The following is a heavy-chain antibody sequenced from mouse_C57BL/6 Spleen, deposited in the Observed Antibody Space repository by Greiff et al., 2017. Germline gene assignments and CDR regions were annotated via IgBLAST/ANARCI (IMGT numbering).Heavy chain of an antibody. CDR3: ARKIYGISTGTGAMDY. Sequence: QVQLQQSGAELVRPGASVKLSCKASGYTFTDYYINWVKQRPGQGLEWIARIYPGSGNTYYNEKFKGKATLTAEKSSSTAYMQLSSLTSEDSAVYFCARKIYGISTGTGAMDYWGQGTSVTVSS. D-gene: IGHD4-1*02. J-gene: IGHJ4*01. V-gene: IGHV1-76*01. CDR2: IYPGSGNT. CDR1: GYTFTDYY.